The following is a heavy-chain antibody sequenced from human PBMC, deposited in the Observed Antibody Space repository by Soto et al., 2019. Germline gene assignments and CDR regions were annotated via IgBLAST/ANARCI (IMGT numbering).Heavy chain of an antibody. J-gene: IGHJ4*02. Sequence: EVQLLESGGGLVQPGGSLRLSCVDSGITFSSYAMSWVRQAPGKGLEWVSTVRGSVSGPVYADSVKGRFTISRDNAKRTLFLQMNSLRAEDTGVYYCATAQYYERSDFWGQGTLVTVSS. CDR2: VRGSVSGP. CDR1: GITFSSYA. D-gene: IGHD3-22*01. CDR3: ATAQYYERSDF. V-gene: IGHV3-23*01.